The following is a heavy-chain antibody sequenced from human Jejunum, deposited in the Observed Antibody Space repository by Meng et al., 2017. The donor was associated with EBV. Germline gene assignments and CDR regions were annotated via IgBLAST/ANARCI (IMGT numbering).Heavy chain of an antibody. CDR2: IYHGGGT. J-gene: IGHJ4*02. CDR1: GGSISDNDW. D-gene: IGHD3-22*01. CDR3: AGNGYYALEY. V-gene: IGHV4-4*02. Sequence: QLPEPGPRLQKPSGTLSLTCVVSGGSISDNDWLSWVRQPPGKGLEWLGEIYHGGGTNYNPSLESRVTISVDKSKNQFSLKLNSVTVADTAVYYCAGNGYYALEYWGPGILVTVSS.